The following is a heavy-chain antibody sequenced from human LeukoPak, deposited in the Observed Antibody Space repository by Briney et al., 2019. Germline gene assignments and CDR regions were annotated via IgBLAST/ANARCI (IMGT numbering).Heavy chain of an antibody. CDR3: ARDRVSPLGVALLPSYYYYMDV. V-gene: IGHV3-48*01. J-gene: IGHJ6*03. CDR2: ISSSSSTI. Sequence: GGSLRLSCAASGFTFSSYSMNWVRQAPGKGLEWVSYISSSSSTIYYADSVKGRFTISRDNAKNSLYLQMNSLRAEDTAVYYCARDRVSPLGVALLPSYYYYMDVWGKGTTVTVSS. D-gene: IGHD3-3*01. CDR1: GFTFSSYS.